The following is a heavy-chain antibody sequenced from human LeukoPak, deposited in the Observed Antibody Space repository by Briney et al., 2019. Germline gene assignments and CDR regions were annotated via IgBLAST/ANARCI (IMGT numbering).Heavy chain of an antibody. V-gene: IGHV3-48*03. Sequence: LPGGSLRLSCAASGFTFSSYEMNWVRQAPGKGLEWVSYISSSGSTIYYADSVKGRFTISRDNAKNSLYLQMNSLRAEDTAIYYCARDYSGDFDYWGQGTLVTVSS. CDR3: ARDYSGDFDY. J-gene: IGHJ4*02. CDR2: ISSSGSTI. D-gene: IGHD5-12*01. CDR1: GFTFSSYE.